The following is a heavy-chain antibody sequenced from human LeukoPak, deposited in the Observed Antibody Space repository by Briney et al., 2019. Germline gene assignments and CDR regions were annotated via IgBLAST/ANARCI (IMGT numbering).Heavy chain of an antibody. CDR1: GGSISSYY. V-gene: IGHV4-59*01. J-gene: IGHJ3*02. Sequence: PSETLSLTCTVSGGSISSYYWSWIRQPPGKGLEWIGYIYYSGSTNYNPSLKSRVTISVDTSKNQFSLKLSSVTAADTAVYYCARDGHYYDSSGYAKHDAFDIWGQGTMVTVSS. CDR3: ARDGHYYDSSGYAKHDAFDI. D-gene: IGHD3-22*01. CDR2: IYYSGST.